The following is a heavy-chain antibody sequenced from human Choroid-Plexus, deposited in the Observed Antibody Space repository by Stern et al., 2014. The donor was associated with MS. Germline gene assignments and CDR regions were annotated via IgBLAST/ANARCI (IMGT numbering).Heavy chain of an antibody. Sequence: VQLVESGGGVAQPGRPLILSCAASGITFSNFGMHWVRQAPGKGLEWVALISYDGSDKYYADSVKGRFTIFRDNSKNTLYMHMNSLRAEDTAVYYCAKDRQWSTYFFDYWGQGSLVTVSS. V-gene: IGHV3-30*18. CDR1: GITFSNFG. J-gene: IGHJ4*02. CDR2: ISYDGSDK. CDR3: AKDRQWSTYFFDY. D-gene: IGHD2-15*01.